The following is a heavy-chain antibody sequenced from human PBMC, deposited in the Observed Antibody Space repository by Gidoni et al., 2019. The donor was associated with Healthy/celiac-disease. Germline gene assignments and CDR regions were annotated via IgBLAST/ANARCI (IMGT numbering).Heavy chain of an antibody. CDR3: ARVYYDSSGYYSSYYFDY. V-gene: IGHV1-18*01. J-gene: IGHJ4*02. CDR1: GSTFTSDG. D-gene: IGHD3-22*01. CDR2: ISAYNGNT. Sequence: QVQLVPSGAEVKKPGASVKVSCKASGSTFTSDGISWVRQAPGQGLEWMGWISAYNGNTNYAQKLQGRVTMTTDTSTSTAYMELRSLRSDDTAVYYCARVYYDSSGYYSSYYFDYWGQGTLVTVSS.